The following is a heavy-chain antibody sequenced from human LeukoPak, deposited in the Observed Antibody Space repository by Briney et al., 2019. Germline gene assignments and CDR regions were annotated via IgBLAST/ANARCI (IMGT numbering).Heavy chain of an antibody. CDR2: ISGSGGST. CDR3: AKEDYGEDTPHFDY. D-gene: IGHD4-17*01. J-gene: IGHJ4*02. CDR1: GFTLRSFS. Sequence: GGALRPSCSAPGFTLRSFSLGWGPQAPGIGAGLGPGISGSGGSTYYADSVKGRFTISRDNSKNTLYLQMNSLRADDTAVYYCAKEDYGEDTPHFDYWGQGTLVTVSS. V-gene: IGHV3-23*01.